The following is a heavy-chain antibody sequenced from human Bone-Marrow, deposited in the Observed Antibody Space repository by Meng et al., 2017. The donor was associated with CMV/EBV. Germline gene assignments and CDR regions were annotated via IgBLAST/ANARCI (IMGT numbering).Heavy chain of an antibody. V-gene: IGHV3-11*01. CDR3: ARDVGDILTGHIDAFDI. CDR1: FTFSSYA. J-gene: IGHJ3*02. D-gene: IGHD3-9*01. CDR2: ISSTGSVI. Sequence: FTFSSYAMSWVRQAPGKGLERFSYISSTGSVIYYVDSVKGRFTISRDNAKNSLYLQMNSLRAEDTAVYYCARDVGDILTGHIDAFDIWGQGTMVTVSS.